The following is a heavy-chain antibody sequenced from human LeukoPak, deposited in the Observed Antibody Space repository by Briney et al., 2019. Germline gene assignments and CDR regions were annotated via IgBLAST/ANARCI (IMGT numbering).Heavy chain of an antibody. Sequence: QTGGSLRLSCAASGFTFSSYAMSWFRQAPGKGLEWVSAISGSGGSTYYSDSVKGRFTISRDNSKNTLYLQMDSLRAEDMAVYYCAKVAHYYGSGSYYEYYFDYWGQGTLVTVSS. J-gene: IGHJ4*02. CDR2: ISGSGGST. CDR1: GFTFSSYA. V-gene: IGHV3-23*01. CDR3: AKVAHYYGSGSYYEYYFDY. D-gene: IGHD3-10*01.